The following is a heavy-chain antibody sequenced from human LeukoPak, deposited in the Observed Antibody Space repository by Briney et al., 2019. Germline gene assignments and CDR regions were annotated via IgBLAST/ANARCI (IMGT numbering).Heavy chain of an antibody. Sequence: GGSLRLSCAASGFTFSSYEMNWVRQAPGKGLEWVSGINWNGGSTGYADSVKGRFTISRDNAKNSLYLQMNSLRAEDTALYYCARDLPAMVRGGEDAFDIWGQGTMVTVSS. J-gene: IGHJ3*02. CDR3: ARDLPAMVRGGEDAFDI. V-gene: IGHV3-20*04. CDR2: INWNGGST. CDR1: GFTFSSYE. D-gene: IGHD3-10*01.